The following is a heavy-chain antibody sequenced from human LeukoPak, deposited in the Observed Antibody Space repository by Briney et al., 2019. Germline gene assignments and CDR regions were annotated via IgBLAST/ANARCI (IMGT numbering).Heavy chain of an antibody. CDR1: GFTFSAYW. V-gene: IGHV3-7*01. Sequence: GGSLRLSCAASGFTFSAYWMSWVRQAPGKGLEWVANIKLGGSEKYYVDSVKGRFTISRDNAKNSLYLQMNSLRAEDTAVYYCARGGRNLDYWGQGTLVTVSS. CDR3: ARGGRNLDY. D-gene: IGHD2/OR15-2a*01. J-gene: IGHJ4*02. CDR2: IKLGGSEK.